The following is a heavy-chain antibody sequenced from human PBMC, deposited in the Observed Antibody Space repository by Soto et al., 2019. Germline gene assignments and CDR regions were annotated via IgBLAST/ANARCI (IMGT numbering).Heavy chain of an antibody. J-gene: IGHJ5*02. CDR3: ARDYVDYGDYLNWLDP. CDR1: GGSISSYY. V-gene: IGHV4-4*07. D-gene: IGHD4-17*01. CDR2: IYTSGST. Sequence: PSETLSLTCTVSGGSISSYYWSWIRQPAGKGLEWIGRIYTSGSTNYNPSLKSRVTMSVDTSKNQFSLKLSSVTAADTAVYYCARDYVDYGDYLNWLDPWGQGTLVTVSS.